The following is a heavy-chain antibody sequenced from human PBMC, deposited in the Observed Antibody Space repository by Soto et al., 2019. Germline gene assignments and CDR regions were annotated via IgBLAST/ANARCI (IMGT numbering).Heavy chain of an antibody. Sequence: GRFSISRDNAKNSLYLQMNSLRAEDTAMYYCASLDTSIANWFDPWGQGTLVTVSS. D-gene: IGHD5-18*01. J-gene: IGHJ5*02. CDR3: ASLDTSIANWFDP. V-gene: IGHV3-11*06.